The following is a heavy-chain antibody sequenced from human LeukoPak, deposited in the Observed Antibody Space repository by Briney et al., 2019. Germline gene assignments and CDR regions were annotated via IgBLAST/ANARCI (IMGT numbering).Heavy chain of an antibody. CDR3: ARGRVYYGSGSYYPLDY. CDR2: INHSGST. V-gene: IGHV4-34*01. Sequence: TETLSLTCAVYGGSFSGYYWSWIRQPPGKGLEWIGEINHSGSTNYNPSLKSRVTISVDTSKNQFSLKLSSVTAADTAVYYCARGRVYYGSGSYYPLDYWGQGTLVTVSS. D-gene: IGHD3-10*01. J-gene: IGHJ4*02. CDR1: GGSFSGYY.